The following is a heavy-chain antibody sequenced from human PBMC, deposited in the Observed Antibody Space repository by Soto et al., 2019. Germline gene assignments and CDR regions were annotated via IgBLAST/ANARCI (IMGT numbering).Heavy chain of an antibody. CDR1: GFTFSSYA. D-gene: IGHD6-13*01. Sequence: GGSLRLSCAASGFTFSSYAVSWVRQAPGKGPEWISSISGSGSTIYYADSVKGRFTISRDNSKNTLYLQMNSLRAEDTAVYYCAKAIAAAGIRFRYYGMDVWGQGTTVTVSS. J-gene: IGHJ6*02. V-gene: IGHV3-23*01. CDR3: AKAIAAAGIRFRYYGMDV. CDR2: ISGSGSTI.